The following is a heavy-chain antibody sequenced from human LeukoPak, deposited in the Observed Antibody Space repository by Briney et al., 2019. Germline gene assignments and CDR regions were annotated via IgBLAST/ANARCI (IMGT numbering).Heavy chain of an antibody. J-gene: IGHJ6*02. CDR2: IWCDGSNK. CDR3: AREIFGVALDYYGMDV. CDR1: VFTFSSYG. D-gene: IGHD3-3*01. Sequence: GGSLRLSCAASVFTFSSYGMHWVRQAPGKGLEWVADIWCDGSNKYYADSVKGRFTISRDNSKNTLYLQMNSLRAEDTAVYYCAREIFGVALDYYGMDVWGQGTTVTVSS. V-gene: IGHV3-33*01.